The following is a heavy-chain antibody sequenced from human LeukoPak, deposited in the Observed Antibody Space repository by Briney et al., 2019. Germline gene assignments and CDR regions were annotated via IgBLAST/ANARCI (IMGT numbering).Heavy chain of an antibody. Sequence: GGSLRLSCAASGFTFSTYAIHCVRQDPGKGLEWVAVISYDGNNKFYADSVKGRFTISRDNSKNTLYLQMNSLRAEDTAVYYCARAPRYDILTGYWVDYWGQGTLVTVSS. CDR2: ISYDGNNK. CDR1: GFTFSTYA. D-gene: IGHD3-9*01. V-gene: IGHV3-30*14. J-gene: IGHJ4*02. CDR3: ARAPRYDILTGYWVDY.